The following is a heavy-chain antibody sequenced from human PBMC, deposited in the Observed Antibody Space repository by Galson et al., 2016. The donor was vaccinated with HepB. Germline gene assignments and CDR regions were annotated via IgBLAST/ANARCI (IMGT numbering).Heavy chain of an antibody. CDR1: GFTLSSDG. J-gene: IGHJ4*02. CDR3: TRGIAVAPNGPDY. CDR2: VWYDGSNI. V-gene: IGHV3-33*01. Sequence: SLRLYCAASGFTLSSDGLHWVRQAPAKGLQWVAFVWYDGSNIIYGDSAKGRFTISRDNSKNTLYLQMNSLRVEDTAVYYCTRGIAVAPNGPDYWGQGTLVTVSS. D-gene: IGHD6-19*01.